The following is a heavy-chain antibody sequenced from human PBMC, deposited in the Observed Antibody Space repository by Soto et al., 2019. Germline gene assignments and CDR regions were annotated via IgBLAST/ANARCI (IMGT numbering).Heavy chain of an antibody. CDR2: IKSKTDGGTT. V-gene: IGHV3-15*01. J-gene: IGHJ6*03. Sequence: GGSLRLSCAASGFTFSNAWMSWVRQAPGKGLEWVGRIKSKTDGGTTDYAAPVKGRFTISRDDSKNTLYLQMNSLKTEDTAVYYCTTPRGSLDYYYYYMDVWGKGTTVTVSS. CDR3: TTPRGSLDYYYYYMDV. CDR1: GFTFSNAW. D-gene: IGHD2-15*01.